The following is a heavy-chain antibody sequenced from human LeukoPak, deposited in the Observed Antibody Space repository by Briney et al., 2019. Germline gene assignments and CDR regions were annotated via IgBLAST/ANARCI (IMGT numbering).Heavy chain of an antibody. V-gene: IGHV3-23*01. CDR1: GFTFSSYA. Sequence: TGGSLRLSCAASGFTFSSYAMSWVRQAPGKGLEWVSSISGNSGSTYYADSVKGRFTISRDNSKNTVYLQMNSLRAEDTAVYYCAKVSAWAMVGATYFDYWGQGTLVTASS. CDR3: AKVSAWAMVGATYFDY. J-gene: IGHJ4*02. D-gene: IGHD1-26*01. CDR2: ISGNSGST.